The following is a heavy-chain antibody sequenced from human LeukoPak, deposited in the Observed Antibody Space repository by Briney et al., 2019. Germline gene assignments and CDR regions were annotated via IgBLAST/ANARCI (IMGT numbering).Heavy chain of an antibody. Sequence: PGGSLRLSCAASGFTVSSNYMNWVRQAPGKGLEWGSVIYSGGTTYYAGSVKGRFTISRDNSKNTLYLQMNNLRAEDTAVYYCASIFYWGQGTLVTVSS. CDR3: ASIFY. CDR2: IYSGGTT. V-gene: IGHV3-66*01. CDR1: GFTVSSNY. J-gene: IGHJ4*02.